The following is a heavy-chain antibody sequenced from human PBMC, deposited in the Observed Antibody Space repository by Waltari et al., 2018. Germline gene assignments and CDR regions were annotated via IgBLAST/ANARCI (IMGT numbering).Heavy chain of an antibody. CDR3: AKARGYYDSSSADA. D-gene: IGHD3-22*01. CDR1: GFSFSVYG. J-gene: IGHJ5*02. Sequence: QVHLVESGGGVVQPGGSLSLPCAASGFSFSVYGMHWVRQAPGKGLEWVAFVGFDGRNNYYAASVEGRFTLSRDNSKHTLYLQMNSLRDDDTAVYYCAKARGYYDSSSADAWGQGTLLTVSS. CDR2: VGFDGRNN. V-gene: IGHV3-30*02.